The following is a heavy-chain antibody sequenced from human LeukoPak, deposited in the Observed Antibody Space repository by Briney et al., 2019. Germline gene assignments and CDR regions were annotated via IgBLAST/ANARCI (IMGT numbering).Heavy chain of an antibody. J-gene: IGHJ4*02. Sequence: GGSLRLSCAVSGLILSNYGMSWVRQAPGKGLEWVAGISGSSGSTNYADSVKGRFTISRDNPTNTLFLQMNSLRAEDTAVYFCAKRGVVIRVILVGFHREAYYFDSWGQGALVTVSS. D-gene: IGHD2-21*01. CDR1: GLILSNYG. V-gene: IGHV3-23*01. CDR2: ISGSSGST. CDR3: AKRGVVIRVILVGFHREAYYFDS.